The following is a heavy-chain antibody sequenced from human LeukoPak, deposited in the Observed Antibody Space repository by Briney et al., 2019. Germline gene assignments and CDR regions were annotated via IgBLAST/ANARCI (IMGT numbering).Heavy chain of an antibody. Sequence: SGGSLRLSCVASGFTFTTYSLNWVRQAPGKGLEWVSSISSTSSYIYCADSVKGRFTLSRDSAKNSIYLQMDSLRAEDTAVYYCTSRGDFWSGYWAMNVWGQGTTVIVSS. V-gene: IGHV3-21*01. CDR2: ISSTSSYI. J-gene: IGHJ6*02. D-gene: IGHD3-3*01. CDR1: GFTFTTYS. CDR3: TSRGDFWSGYWAMNV.